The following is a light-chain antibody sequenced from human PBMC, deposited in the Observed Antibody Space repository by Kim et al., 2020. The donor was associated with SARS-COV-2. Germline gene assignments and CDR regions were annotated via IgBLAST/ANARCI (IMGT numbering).Light chain of an antibody. Sequence: EVVLTQSPGTLSLSPGERATLSCRASQVFSSTYLAWYKQRPGQAPRLLIYGASIRATGIPDRFSGRGSGTDFTLTISRLEPEDSAVYYCQKYGSAPPWTFGQGTKVDIK. J-gene: IGKJ1*01. CDR1: QVFSSTY. CDR3: QKYGSAPPWT. CDR2: GAS. V-gene: IGKV3-20*01.